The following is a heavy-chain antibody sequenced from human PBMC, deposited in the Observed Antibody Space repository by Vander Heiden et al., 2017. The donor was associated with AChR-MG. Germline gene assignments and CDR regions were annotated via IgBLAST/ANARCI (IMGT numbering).Heavy chain of an antibody. V-gene: IGHV1-8*01. J-gene: IGHJ4*01. CDR1: GYTFTTYD. CDR2: LPPNSGNT. D-gene: IGHD4-17*01. Sequence: QVQLVQPGAEVKKPGASVTVSCKASGYTFTTYDSNWVRQASGQGLEWMGLLPPNSGNTGYAQNFQGRVSMTRSTSISTAYMELSSLRSEDTAVYYCSRAAPNDYGDYVSFDYWGHGPLVTLSS. CDR3: SRAAPNDYGDYVSFDY.